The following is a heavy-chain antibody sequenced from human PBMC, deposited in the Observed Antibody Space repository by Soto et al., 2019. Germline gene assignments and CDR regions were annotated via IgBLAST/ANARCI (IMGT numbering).Heavy chain of an antibody. Sequence: QPGGSLRLSCAASGFPFTTYGMHWVRQAPDKGLEWLAVIWANGINKYYADSVRGRFAISRGNSKNTLDLQMNNLRAEDTALYYCVRERGPFDAFDIWGHGTMVTVSS. V-gene: IGHV3-33*01. CDR3: VRERGPFDAFDI. CDR1: GFPFTTYG. J-gene: IGHJ3*02. CDR2: IWANGINK.